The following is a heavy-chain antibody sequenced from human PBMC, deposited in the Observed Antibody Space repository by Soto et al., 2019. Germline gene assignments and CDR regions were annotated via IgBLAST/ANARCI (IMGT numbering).Heavy chain of an antibody. Sequence: EVQLVESGGGLVQPGGSLRLSCAASGFIVSGHYMSWVRQAPGKGLEWVSVIYSGGSTYYANSVTGRFTISRDNSRNTVYIQMNSLRAEDTAVYYCARDRAISDYRSSGALGLWGQGTLVSVSS. CDR2: IYSGGST. CDR3: ARDRAISDYRSSGALGL. CDR1: GFIVSGHY. J-gene: IGHJ4*02. D-gene: IGHD6-6*01. V-gene: IGHV3-66*01.